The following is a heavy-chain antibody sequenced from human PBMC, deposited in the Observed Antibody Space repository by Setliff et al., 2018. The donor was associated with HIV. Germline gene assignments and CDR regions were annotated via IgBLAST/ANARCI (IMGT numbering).Heavy chain of an antibody. CDR1: GGSFTSRSYY. CDR3: ARSKTFYDFWGGYYTHGAFKI. Sequence: SETLSLTCTVSGGSFTSRSYYWGWIRQPPGKGLEWIGSILYSGITYYNPSLKSRVTISVDTSKNQFSLNLTSVTAADTAVYYCARSKTFYDFWGGYYTHGAFKIWGLGTMVTVSS. CDR2: ILYSGIT. D-gene: IGHD3-3*01. J-gene: IGHJ3*02. V-gene: IGHV4-39*01.